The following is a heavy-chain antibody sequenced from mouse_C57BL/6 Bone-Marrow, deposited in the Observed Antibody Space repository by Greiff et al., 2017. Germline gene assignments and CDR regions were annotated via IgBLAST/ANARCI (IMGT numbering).Heavy chain of an antibody. CDR1: GYTFTDYY. Sequence: VQLQQSGPELVKPGASVKISCKASGYTFTDYYMNWVKQSHGKSLEWIGDINPNNGGTSYNQKFKGKATLTVDKSSSTAYMELRSLTSEDSAVYYCARKGDGYYDWYFDVWGTGTTVTVSS. J-gene: IGHJ1*03. CDR2: INPNNGGT. V-gene: IGHV1-26*01. CDR3: ARKGDGYYDWYFDV. D-gene: IGHD2-3*01.